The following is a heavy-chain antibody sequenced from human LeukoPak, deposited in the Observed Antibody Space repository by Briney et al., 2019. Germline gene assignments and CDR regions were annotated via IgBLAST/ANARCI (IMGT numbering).Heavy chain of an antibody. CDR3: ARGYYDILTGRYFDY. Sequence: ASVKVSCKASGYTFTGYYMHWVRQAPGQGLEWMGWINPNSGGTNYAQKFQGRVTMTRDTSISTAYMELSRLRSDDTAVYYCARGYYDILTGRYFDYWGQGTLVTVSS. J-gene: IGHJ4*02. V-gene: IGHV1-2*02. D-gene: IGHD3-9*01. CDR2: INPNSGGT. CDR1: GYTFTGYY.